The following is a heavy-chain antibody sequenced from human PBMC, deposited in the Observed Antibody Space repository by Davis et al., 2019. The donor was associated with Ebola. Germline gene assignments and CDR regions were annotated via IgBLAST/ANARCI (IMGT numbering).Heavy chain of an antibody. J-gene: IGHJ3*02. V-gene: IGHV3-53*01. D-gene: IGHD3-22*01. CDR2: IDADGNL. CDR3: ARALVRRTYYYESTVAPDVFDI. CDR1: GLDVSHHF. Sequence: GESLKISCGASGLDVSHHFMTWVRQAPGKGLEWVSVIDADGNLNYADSVKGRFTISRDNSKNTVYLQMNSLRAEDTAKYFCARALVRRTYYYESTVAPDVFDIWGQGTMVTVSS.